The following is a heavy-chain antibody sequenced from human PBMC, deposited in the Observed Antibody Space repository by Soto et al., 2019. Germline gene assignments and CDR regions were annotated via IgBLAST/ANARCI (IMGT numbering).Heavy chain of an antibody. D-gene: IGHD3-10*01. CDR3: ARQGGPPGPEYYFDY. V-gene: IGHV5-51*01. CDR1: GYSFTSYC. Sequence: PGESLKISCKGSGYSFTSYCIGWVLQRPWKGLEWMGIIYPGDSDTRYSPSFQGQVTISADKSISTAYLQWSSLKASDTAMYYCARQGGPPGPEYYFDYWGQGTLVTVSS. J-gene: IGHJ4*02. CDR2: IYPGDSDT.